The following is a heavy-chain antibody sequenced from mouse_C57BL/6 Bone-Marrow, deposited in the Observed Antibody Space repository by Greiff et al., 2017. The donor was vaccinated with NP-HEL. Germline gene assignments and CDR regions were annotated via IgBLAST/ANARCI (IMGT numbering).Heavy chain of an antibody. J-gene: IGHJ3*01. V-gene: IGHV1-81*01. CDR3: AREDYYSNPFAY. CDR2: IYPRSGNT. D-gene: IGHD2-5*01. CDR1: GYTFTSYV. Sequence: QVQLQQSGAELARPGASVKLSCKASGYTFTSYVISWVKQRTGQGLEWIGEIYPRSGNTYYNEKFKGKATLTADKSSSTAYMELRSLTSEDSAVYFCAREDYYSNPFAYWGQGTLVTVSA.